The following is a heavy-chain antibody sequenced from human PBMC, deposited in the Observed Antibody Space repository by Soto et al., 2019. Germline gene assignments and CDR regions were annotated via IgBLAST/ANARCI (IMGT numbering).Heavy chain of an antibody. CDR2: IKHRGST. J-gene: IGHJ6*02. CDR3: ARQRFIAEAGTRRNGMGV. CDR1: GRSFSGNY. Sequence: ETRSPTGGVYGRSFSGNYWRWIRRPPGKGLEWIGEIKHRGSTNYNPSLKSRVTLSVDTSKNKFSLKLSSVTAADPAVYYCARQRFIAEAGTRRNGMGVWGQGTTVTVSS. D-gene: IGHD6-13*01. V-gene: IGHV4-34*01.